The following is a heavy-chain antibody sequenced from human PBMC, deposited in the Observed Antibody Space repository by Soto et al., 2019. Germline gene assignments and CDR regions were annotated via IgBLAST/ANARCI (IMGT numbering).Heavy chain of an antibody. V-gene: IGHV3-30-3*01. Sequence: QVQLVESGGGVVQPGRSLRLSCAASGFTFSSYAMHWVSQAPGKGLEWVAVISYDGSNKYYADSVKGRFTISRDNSKNTLYLQMNSLRAEDTAVYYCARGGIVVVIPSAFDIWGQGTMVTVSS. CDR2: ISYDGSNK. J-gene: IGHJ3*02. D-gene: IGHD3-22*01. CDR1: GFTFSSYA. CDR3: ARGGIVVVIPSAFDI.